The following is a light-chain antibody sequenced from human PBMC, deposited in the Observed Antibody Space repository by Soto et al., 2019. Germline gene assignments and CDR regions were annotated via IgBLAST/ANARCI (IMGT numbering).Light chain of an antibody. Sequence: EIAMTQSPATLYVSPGERGNSYCRASQYISNNLAWYQQRPGQPPRIIIYDAYTGATGVKDRFSGSGSGTEFTLTISSIQSEDFAVYYCKQRSNWPIPFGNWPRLEIK. CDR3: KQRSNWPIP. J-gene: IGKJ5*01. CDR1: QYISNN. V-gene: IGKV3-15*01. CDR2: DAY.